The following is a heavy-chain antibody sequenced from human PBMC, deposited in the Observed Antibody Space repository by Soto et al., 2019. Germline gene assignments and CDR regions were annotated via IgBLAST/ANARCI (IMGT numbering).Heavy chain of an antibody. CDR2: IKCDGSEE. CDR1: GFTFSSSW. J-gene: IGHJ3*02. Sequence: GGSLRLSCAAAGFTFSSSWMHWVCQAPEKGQEWVADIKCDGSEEYYVDSVKGRLTISRDNAKNSLYLQVNSLRAEDMTVYYCARDLSRHDAFDIWGQGTMVTVSS. V-gene: IGHV3-7*03. CDR3: ARDLSRHDAFDI.